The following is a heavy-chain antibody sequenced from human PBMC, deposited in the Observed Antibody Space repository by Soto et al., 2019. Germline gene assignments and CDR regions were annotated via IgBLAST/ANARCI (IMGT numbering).Heavy chain of an antibody. V-gene: IGHV4-30-4*01. J-gene: IGHJ4*02. CDR2: IYYSGST. Sequence: PSETLSLTCTVSGGSISSGDYYWSWIRQPPGKGLEWIGYIYYSGSTYYNQSLKSRVTISVDTSKNQFSLKLSSVTAADTAVYYCARDGTNWGISGYFDYWGQGTLVTVSS. CDR3: ARDGTNWGISGYFDY. D-gene: IGHD7-27*01. CDR1: GGSISSGDYY.